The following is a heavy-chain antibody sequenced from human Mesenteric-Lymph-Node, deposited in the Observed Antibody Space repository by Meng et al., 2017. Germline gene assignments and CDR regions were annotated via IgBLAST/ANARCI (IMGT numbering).Heavy chain of an antibody. Sequence: GGSLRLSCAASGITFSDYAMTWVRQAPGRGLEWVSTLSGNDAGTYYAVSVKGRFTISRDNSKSTLYLQMNSLRAEDTAVYYCAKAQDGYKFYYYGMDVWGQGTTVTVSS. D-gene: IGHD5-24*01. J-gene: IGHJ6*02. CDR2: LSGNDAGT. V-gene: IGHV3-23*01. CDR1: GITFSDYA. CDR3: AKAQDGYKFYYYGMDV.